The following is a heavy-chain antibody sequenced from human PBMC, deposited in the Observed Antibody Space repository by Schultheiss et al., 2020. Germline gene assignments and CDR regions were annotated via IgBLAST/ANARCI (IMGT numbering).Heavy chain of an antibody. CDR2: ISDSGGDT. J-gene: IGHJ6*02. Sequence: GGSLRLSCAASGFTFSNYAMSWVRQAPGKGLEWVSAISDSGGDTYYADSVKGRFTISRDNSKNTLYLQMNSLRAEDTAVYYCAKDLTPPHYDILTGYLYYYYGMDVWGQGTTVTVSS. D-gene: IGHD3-9*01. CDR1: GFTFSNYA. V-gene: IGHV3-23*01. CDR3: AKDLTPPHYDILTGYLYYYYGMDV.